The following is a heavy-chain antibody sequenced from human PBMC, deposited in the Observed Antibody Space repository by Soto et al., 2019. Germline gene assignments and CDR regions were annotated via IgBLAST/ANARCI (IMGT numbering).Heavy chain of an antibody. CDR1: GGTFSSYA. CDR2: IIPIFGTA. V-gene: IGHV1-69*12. J-gene: IGHJ4*02. D-gene: IGHD2-15*01. CDR3: ARESRYCSGGSCYFLPGIDY. Sequence: QVQLVQSGAEVKKPGSSVKVSCKASGGTFSSYAISWVRQAPGQGLEWMGGIIPIFGTANYAQKFQGRVTITGDESTRTAYMKLSSLRSEDTAVYYCARESRYCSGGSCYFLPGIDYWGQGTLVTVSS.